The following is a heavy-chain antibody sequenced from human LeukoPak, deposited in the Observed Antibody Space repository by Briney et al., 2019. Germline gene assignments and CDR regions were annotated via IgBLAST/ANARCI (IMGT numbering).Heavy chain of an antibody. D-gene: IGHD3-3*01. CDR1: GYTFTGYY. J-gene: IGHJ5*02. CDR3: ARGVDLWSSYDTGTNWVDP. V-gene: IGHV1-2*02. Sequence: APVKLSCTPSGYTFTGYYMHWVPQAPGQGLEWMGWINPNSGGTNYAQKFQGRVTMTRDTSISTANMELSRLRSDDPAVYYCARGVDLWSSYDTGTNWVDPWGQGTLVTVSS. CDR2: INPNSGGT.